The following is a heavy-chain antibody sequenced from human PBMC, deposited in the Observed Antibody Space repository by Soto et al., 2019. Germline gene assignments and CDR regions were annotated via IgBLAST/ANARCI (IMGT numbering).Heavy chain of an antibody. CDR1: GFTFINYA. V-gene: IGHV3-23*01. J-gene: IGHJ3*01. CDR2: ISGGGDGT. D-gene: IGHD2-8*01. CDR3: AKKGLGSLKTFCSNSDCHYAFDL. Sequence: EVQLLESGGGLVQPGGSLRLSCAASGFTFINYAMIWVRQAPGKGLEWVSTISGGGDGTYYADSVKGHFTISRDNSKNTLYLQMNSRSAEDTAIYYGAKKGLGSLKTFCSNSDCHYAFDLWGQGTVVTVSS.